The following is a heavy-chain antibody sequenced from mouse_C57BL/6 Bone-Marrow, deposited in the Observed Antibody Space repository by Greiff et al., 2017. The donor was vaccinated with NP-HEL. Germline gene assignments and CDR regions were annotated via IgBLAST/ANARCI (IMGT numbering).Heavy chain of an antibody. CDR3: ARGVATRFAY. J-gene: IGHJ3*01. CDR1: GYAFSSSW. CDR2: LYPGDGDT. V-gene: IGHV1-82*01. Sequence: QVQLKESGPELVKPGASVKISCKASGYAFSSSWMNWVKQRPGKGLEWIGRLYPGDGDTNYNGKFKGKATLTADKSSSTAYMQLSSLTSEDSAVYFCARGVATRFAYWGQGTLVTVSA. D-gene: IGHD1-1*02.